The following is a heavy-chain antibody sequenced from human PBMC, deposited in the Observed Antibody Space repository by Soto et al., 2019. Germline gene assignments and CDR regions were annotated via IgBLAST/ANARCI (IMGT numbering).Heavy chain of an antibody. V-gene: IGHV1-24*01. CDR3: AARLRRYGSRYFYDY. Sequence: GASVKVSCKVSRDTLTKLSMHWARQAPGEGLEWMGGFDRGDGEIIYAQKFQGRLTMAEETSTDTAYMELSSLRSEDTAVYYCAARLRRYGSRYFYDYWGQGTLVTVSS. J-gene: IGHJ4*02. CDR1: RDTLTKLS. D-gene: IGHD2-15*01. CDR2: FDRGDGEI.